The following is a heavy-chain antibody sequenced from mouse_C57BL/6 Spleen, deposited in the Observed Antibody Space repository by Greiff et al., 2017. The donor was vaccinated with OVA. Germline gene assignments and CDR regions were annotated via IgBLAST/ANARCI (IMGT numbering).Heavy chain of an antibody. CDR1: GYTFTSYW. J-gene: IGHJ3*01. CDR3: ANFAWFAY. Sequence: QVQLQQPGAELVKPGASVKLSCKASGYTFTSYWMQWVKQRPGQGLEWIGEIDPSDSYTNYNQKFKGKATLTVDTSSSTAYMQLSSLTSEDSAVYYCANFAWFAYWGQGTLVTVSA. CDR2: IDPSDSYT. V-gene: IGHV1-50*01.